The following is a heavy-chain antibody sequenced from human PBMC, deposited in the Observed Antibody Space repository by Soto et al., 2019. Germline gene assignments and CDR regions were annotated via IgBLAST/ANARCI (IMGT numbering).Heavy chain of an antibody. D-gene: IGHD3-3*01. J-gene: IGHJ4*02. CDR2: ITDSSDTV. CDR1: GFSFSNYT. Sequence: VGSLRLSSVASGFSFSNYTMNWVRQAPGKGLEWVSYITDSSDTVHYADCVRGRFTISRDNAESSLYLQMNSLRDEDTAVYFCARDFGHGYYLDYWGRGTLVTVSS. V-gene: IGHV3-48*02. CDR3: ARDFGHGYYLDY.